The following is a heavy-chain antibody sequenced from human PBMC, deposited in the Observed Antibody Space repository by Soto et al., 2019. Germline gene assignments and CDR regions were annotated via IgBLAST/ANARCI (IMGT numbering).Heavy chain of an antibody. CDR2: ISGGGATT. D-gene: IGHD1-26*01. CDR1: GFAFDNFA. Sequence: VQLLQSGGGLGQPGGSLKISCEASGFAFDNFAMNWVRQAPGKGLEWVSLISGGGATTYSAQSVKSRFTISRDNTKNTLYLQMKSLRAEYTAVYYCAYPPVNNGIYPPNWFDPWSNGTLVIISS. J-gene: IGHJ5*02. V-gene: IGHV3-23*01. CDR3: AYPPVNNGIYPPNWFDP.